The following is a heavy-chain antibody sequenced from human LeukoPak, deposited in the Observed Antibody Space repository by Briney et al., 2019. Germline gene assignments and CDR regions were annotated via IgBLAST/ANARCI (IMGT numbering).Heavy chain of an antibody. V-gene: IGHV4-4*02. D-gene: IGHD3-3*01. CDR2: IYHSGST. CDR3: ARHLAHFVILEWLHNNWFDP. CDR1: GGSISSSNW. Sequence: SETLSLTCAVSGGSISSSNWWSWVRQPPGKGLEWIGEIYHSGSTNYNPSLKSRVTISVDKSKNQFSLKLSSVTAADTAVYYCARHLAHFVILEWLHNNWFDPWGQGTLVTVSS. J-gene: IGHJ5*02.